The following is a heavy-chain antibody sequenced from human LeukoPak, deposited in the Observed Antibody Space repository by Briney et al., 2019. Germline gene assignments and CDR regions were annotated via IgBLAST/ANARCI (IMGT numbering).Heavy chain of an antibody. CDR2: ISAYNGNT. Sequence: GASVKVSCKASGYTFTSYGISCVRQAPGQGLQWIESISAYNGNTNYAQKLQGRVTMTTDTYTSTAYMELRSLRSDDTAVYYCARDLGYYDSNGSFDYWGQGTLVTVSS. J-gene: IGHJ4*02. CDR3: ARDLGYYDSNGSFDY. V-gene: IGHV1-18*01. D-gene: IGHD3-22*01. CDR1: GYTFTSYG.